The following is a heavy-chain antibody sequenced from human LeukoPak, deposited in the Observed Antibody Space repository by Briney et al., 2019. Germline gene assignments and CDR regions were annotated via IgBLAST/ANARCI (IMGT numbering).Heavy chain of an antibody. CDR2: VYYGRSP. J-gene: IGHJ4*02. V-gene: IGHV4-39*02. D-gene: IGHD6-25*01. CDR3: ARSSGTGTFSY. Sequence: SETLSLTCAVSGDSISRSTYYWAWIRQPPGKGLEWIGSVYYGRSPYFNPSLESRATISVDTSKNHFSLKMSSVTAADTAVYYCARSSGTGTFSYWGQGTLVTVSS. CDR1: GDSISRSTYY.